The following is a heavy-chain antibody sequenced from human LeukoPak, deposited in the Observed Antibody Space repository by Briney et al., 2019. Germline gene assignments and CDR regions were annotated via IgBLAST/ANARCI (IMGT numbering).Heavy chain of an antibody. CDR1: GGSISSYY. J-gene: IGHJ6*02. CDR2: IYYSGST. D-gene: IGHD3-10*01. CDR3: ARERVIRGSGSSYYYYGVDV. Sequence: PSETLSLTCTVSGGSISSYYWSWIRQPPGKGLEWIGYIYYSGSTNYNPSLKSRVTISVDTSKNQFSLKLSSLTAADTAVYYCARERVIRGSGSSYYYYGVDVWGQGTTVTVSS. V-gene: IGHV4-59*01.